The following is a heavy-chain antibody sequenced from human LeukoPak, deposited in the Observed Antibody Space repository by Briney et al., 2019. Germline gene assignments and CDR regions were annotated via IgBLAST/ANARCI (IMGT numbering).Heavy chain of an antibody. CDR1: GFTFSSYT. CDR2: ISSSSSYI. V-gene: IGHV3-21*01. D-gene: IGHD6-19*01. Sequence: GGSLGLSCAASGFTFSSYTMNWVRQAPGKGLEWVSSISSSSSYIYYADSVKGRFTISRDNAKNTLYLQMNSLRAEDTALYYCARVPITLAGTKDAKYFQHWGQGTLVTVSS. CDR3: ARVPITLAGTKDAKYFQH. J-gene: IGHJ1*01.